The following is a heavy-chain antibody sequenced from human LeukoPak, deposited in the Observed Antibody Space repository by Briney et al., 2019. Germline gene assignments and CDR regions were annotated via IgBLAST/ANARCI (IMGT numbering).Heavy chain of an antibody. Sequence: ASVKVSCKASGYTFTSYDINWVRQATGQGLEWMGWMNPNSGNTGYAQKFQGRVTMTRNTSISTAYMELSSLRSEDTAVYYCARGRGMVRGVIYSGNWFDPWGQGTLVIVSS. CDR3: ARGRGMVRGVIYSGNWFDP. D-gene: IGHD3-10*01. CDR2: MNPNSGNT. V-gene: IGHV1-8*01. CDR1: GYTFTSYD. J-gene: IGHJ5*02.